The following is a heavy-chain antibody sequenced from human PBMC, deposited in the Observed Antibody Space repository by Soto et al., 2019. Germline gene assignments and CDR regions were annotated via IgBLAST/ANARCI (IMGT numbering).Heavy chain of an antibody. J-gene: IGHJ4*02. D-gene: IGHD2-15*01. CDR1: GFTVSSKY. Sequence: GGSLRLSCAASGFTVSSKYMSWVRQAPGKGLEWVSVIYSGGTTYYVDSVKGRFTISRDNSKNTLYLQMNSLRAEDTAVYYCARGRYCSGGRCYFDYWGQGTPVTVSS. V-gene: IGHV3-53*01. CDR2: IYSGGTT. CDR3: ARGRYCSGGRCYFDY.